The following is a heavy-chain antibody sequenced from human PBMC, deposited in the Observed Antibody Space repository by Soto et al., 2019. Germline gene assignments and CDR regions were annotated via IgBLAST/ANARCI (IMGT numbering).Heavy chain of an antibody. CDR2: ISYDGSNK. CDR3: ARVVVLAALRGGMDV. V-gene: IGHV3-30-3*01. Sequence: GGSLRLSCAASGFTFSSYAMHWVRQAPGKGLEWVAVISYDGSNKYYADSVKGRFTISRDNSENTLYLQMNSLRAEDTAVYYCARVVVLAALRGGMDVWGQGTTVTVSS. D-gene: IGHD2-2*01. J-gene: IGHJ6*02. CDR1: GFTFSSYA.